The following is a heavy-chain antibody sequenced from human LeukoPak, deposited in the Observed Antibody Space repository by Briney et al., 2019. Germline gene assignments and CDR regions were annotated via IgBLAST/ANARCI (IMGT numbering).Heavy chain of an antibody. CDR1: GCTLTSYD. J-gene: IGHJ5*02. CDR3: ARDGGWFDP. D-gene: IGHD3-16*01. Sequence: ASVTVSCKASGCTLTSYDINWVRQATGQGLEWMGWMNPNSGHTGYAQKFQGRVTMTRNTSISTAYMELSSLRSEDTAVYYCARDGGWFDPWGQGTLVTVSS. V-gene: IGHV1-8*01. CDR2: MNPNSGHT.